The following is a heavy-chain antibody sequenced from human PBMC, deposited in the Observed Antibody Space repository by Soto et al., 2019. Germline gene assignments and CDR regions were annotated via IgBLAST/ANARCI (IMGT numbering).Heavy chain of an antibody. CDR2: IIPIFETA. V-gene: IGHV1-69*13. CDR3: ARDLEVVVLGVDHYYYYGMDV. J-gene: IGHJ6*02. D-gene: IGHD2-15*01. Sequence: ASVKVSCKTSGGTFSSVAISWVRQAPGQGLEWMGGIIPIFETANYAQKFQGRVTITADEITGTAYMELRSPRSEDTGVYYCARDLEVVVLGVDHYYYYGMDVWGQGTTVTVSS. CDR1: GGTFSSVA.